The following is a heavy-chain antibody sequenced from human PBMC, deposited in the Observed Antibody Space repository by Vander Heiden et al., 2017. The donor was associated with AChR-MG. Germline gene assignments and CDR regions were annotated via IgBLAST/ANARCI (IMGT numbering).Heavy chain of an antibody. CDR3: AKDINYDILTGLGLVVNELSYYGMDV. J-gene: IGHJ6*02. CDR2: ISWNIGSI. CDR1: GFTFDDYA. V-gene: IGHV3-9*01. D-gene: IGHD3-9*01. Sequence: EVQLVESGGGLVQPGRSLRLSCAASGFTFDDYAMHWVRQAPGKGLGGVSGISWNIGSIGYADSVKGRFTISRDNAKNSLYLQMNSLRAEDTALYYCAKDINYDILTGLGLVVNELSYYGMDVWGQGTTVTVSS.